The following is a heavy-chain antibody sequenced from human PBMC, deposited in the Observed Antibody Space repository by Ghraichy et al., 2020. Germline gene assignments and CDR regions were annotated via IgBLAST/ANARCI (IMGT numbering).Heavy chain of an antibody. D-gene: IGHD4-17*01. Sequence: SETLSLTCTVSGGSISSSTYYWGWIRQPPGKGLEWIGSIHYSGSTYYNPSLKSRVTISVDTSKNQFSLKLSSVTAADTAVYYCAREETVNYYYYGMDVWGQGNTVTVSS. J-gene: IGHJ6*02. CDR1: GGSISSSTYY. CDR3: AREETVNYYYYGMDV. CDR2: IHYSGST. V-gene: IGHV4-39*02.